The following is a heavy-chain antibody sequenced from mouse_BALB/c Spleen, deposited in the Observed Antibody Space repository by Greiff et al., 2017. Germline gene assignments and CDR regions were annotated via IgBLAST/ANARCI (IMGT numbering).Heavy chain of an antibody. J-gene: IGHJ3*01. CDR2: IDPENGDT. D-gene: IGHD2-1*01. Sequence: VQLQQSGAELVRSGASVKLSCTASGFNIKDYYMHWVKQRPEQGLEWIGWIDPENGDTEYAPKFQGKATMTADTSSNTAYLQLSSLTSEDTAVYYGNANYGSLFAYWGQGTLVTVSA. CDR3: NANYGSLFAY. CDR1: GFNIKDYY. V-gene: IGHV14-4*02.